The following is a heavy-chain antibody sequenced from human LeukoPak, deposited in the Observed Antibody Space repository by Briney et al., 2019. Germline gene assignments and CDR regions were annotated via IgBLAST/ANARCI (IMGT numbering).Heavy chain of an antibody. J-gene: IGHJ4*02. Sequence: PSETLSLTCPVCVGFHSGYHWNWLRQPPGKELEGIGDIHYSGSTNYNPSLKSRVTISLDTSKNQFSLNLNSVTASDTAVYYCARLRCSGGSCYDDYWGQGTLVTVSS. D-gene: IGHD2-15*01. CDR3: ARLRCSGGSCYDDY. CDR1: VGFHSGYH. CDR2: IHYSGST. V-gene: IGHV4-59*08.